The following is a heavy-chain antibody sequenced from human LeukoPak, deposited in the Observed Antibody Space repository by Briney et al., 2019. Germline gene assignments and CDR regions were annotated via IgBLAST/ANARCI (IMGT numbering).Heavy chain of an antibody. Sequence: PGGSLRLSCAASGFTFSSYAMHWVRQAPGKGLEWVAVISYDGSNKYYADSVKGRFTISRDNSKNTLYLQMNSLRAEDTAVYYCASTYDFWSGYPALYYYYYGMDVWGQGTTVTVSS. CDR3: ASTYDFWSGYPALYYYYYGMDV. V-gene: IGHV3-30-3*01. CDR1: GFTFSSYA. CDR2: ISYDGSNK. J-gene: IGHJ6*02. D-gene: IGHD3-3*01.